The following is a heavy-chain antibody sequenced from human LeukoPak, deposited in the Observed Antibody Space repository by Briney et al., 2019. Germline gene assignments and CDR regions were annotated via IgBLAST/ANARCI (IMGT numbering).Heavy chain of an antibody. CDR2: ISYDGSNK. CDR1: GFTFSSYG. J-gene: IGHJ4*02. CDR3: ARATTYSSSSPFDY. D-gene: IGHD6-6*01. V-gene: IGHV3-30*03. Sequence: GGSLRLSCAASGFTFSSYGMHWVRQAPGKGLEWVAVISYDGSNKYYADSVKGRFTISRDNSKNTLYLQMNSLRAEDTAVYYCARATTYSSSSPFDYWGQGTLVTVSS.